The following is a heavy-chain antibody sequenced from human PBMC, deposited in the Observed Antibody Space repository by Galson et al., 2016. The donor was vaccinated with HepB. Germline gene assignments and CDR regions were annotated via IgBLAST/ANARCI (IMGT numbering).Heavy chain of an antibody. V-gene: IGHV3-23*01. D-gene: IGHD5/OR15-5a*01. J-gene: IGHJ4*02. CDR2: ISGSAGST. CDR1: GLTFSTYG. CDR3: AKDPRLSTISTPDYFDY. Sequence: SLRPSCAASGLTFSTYGMGWVRQAPGKGLEWVSTISGSAGSTYYADSVKGRFTISRDNSKNTLYLQMTTLSAEDTAIYYCAKDPRLSTISTPDYFDYWGQGTLVTVSS.